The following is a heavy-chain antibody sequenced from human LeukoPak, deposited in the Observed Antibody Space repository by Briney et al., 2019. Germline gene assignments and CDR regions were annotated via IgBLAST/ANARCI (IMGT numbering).Heavy chain of an antibody. CDR3: ARAYSSGWYRDFDY. CDR2: INPNGGGT. CDR1: GYTFTGYY. Sequence: ASVKVSCKASGYTFTGYYMHWVRQAPGQGLEWMGRINPNGGGTNYAQKFQGRVTMTRDTSISTAYMELSRLRSDDTAVYYCARAYSSGWYRDFDYWGQGTLVTVSS. J-gene: IGHJ4*02. D-gene: IGHD6-19*01. V-gene: IGHV1-2*06.